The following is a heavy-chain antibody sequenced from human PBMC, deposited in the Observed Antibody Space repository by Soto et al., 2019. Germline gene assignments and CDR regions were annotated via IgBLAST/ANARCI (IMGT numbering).Heavy chain of an antibody. V-gene: IGHV3-48*02. D-gene: IGHD3-10*01. CDR3: ARVWRGAKTMVRGVIPTYFDY. J-gene: IGHJ4*02. Sequence: EVQLVESGGGLVQPGGSLRLSCAASGFTFSSYSMNWVRQAPGKGLEWVSYISSSSSTIYYADSVKGRFTISRDNAKNSLYLQMNSLRDEDTAVYYCARVWRGAKTMVRGVIPTYFDYWGQGTLVTVSS. CDR2: ISSSSSTI. CDR1: GFTFSSYS.